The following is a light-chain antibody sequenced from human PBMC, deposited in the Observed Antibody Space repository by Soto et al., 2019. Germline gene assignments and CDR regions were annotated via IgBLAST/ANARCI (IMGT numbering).Light chain of an antibody. CDR3: QQYNNWPWT. J-gene: IGKJ1*01. Sequence: ETVMTQSPATLSVSPGERATLSCRASQSVSSNLAWYQQKPGQAPRLLIYGASARATGFPARFSASGSGTEFTLTISRLQSEDFAVYYCQQYNNWPWTFGQGTKVEI. CDR1: QSVSSN. CDR2: GAS. V-gene: IGKV3-15*01.